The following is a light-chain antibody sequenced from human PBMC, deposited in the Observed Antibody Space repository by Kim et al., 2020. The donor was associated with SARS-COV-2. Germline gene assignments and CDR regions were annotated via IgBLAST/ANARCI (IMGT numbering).Light chain of an antibody. CDR2: DVS. V-gene: IGLV2-14*03. CDR1: SDDIGYFDY. J-gene: IGLJ3*02. Sequence: QSITISCTGTSDDIGYFDYVSWYQQHPGEAPKLMIYDVSNRPSGVSNRFSGSKSDNTASLTISGLQPEDEADYYCSSYTTSSTLVFGGGTQLTVL. CDR3: SSYTTSSTLV.